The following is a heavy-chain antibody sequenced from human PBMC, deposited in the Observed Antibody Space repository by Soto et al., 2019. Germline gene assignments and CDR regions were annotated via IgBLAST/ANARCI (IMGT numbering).Heavy chain of an antibody. D-gene: IGHD1-1*01. J-gene: IGHJ6*02. CDR2: INAGNGNT. CDR3: ARGFIGTYYYYYGLDV. Sequence: GASVKVSCKASGYTFTSYGISWVRQAPGQGLEWMGWINAGNGNTKYSQNFQGRVTISRDTSANTTAYMELSGLRSEDTAVYFCARGFIGTYYYYYGLDVWGQGTTVTAP. CDR1: GYTFTSYG. V-gene: IGHV1-18*01.